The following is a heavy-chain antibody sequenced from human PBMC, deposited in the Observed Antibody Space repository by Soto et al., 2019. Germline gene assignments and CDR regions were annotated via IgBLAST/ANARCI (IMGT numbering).Heavy chain of an antibody. CDR1: GYTFTSYY. D-gene: IGHD5-12*01. Sequence: ASVKVSCKASGYTFTSYYMHWVRQAPGQGLEWMGIINPSGGSTSYAQKFQGRVTMTRDTSTSTVYMELSSLRSEDTAVYYCAREAGIVATITYYYHGMDVWGQGTTVTVSS. J-gene: IGHJ6*02. V-gene: IGHV1-46*01. CDR2: INPSGGST. CDR3: AREAGIVATITYYYHGMDV.